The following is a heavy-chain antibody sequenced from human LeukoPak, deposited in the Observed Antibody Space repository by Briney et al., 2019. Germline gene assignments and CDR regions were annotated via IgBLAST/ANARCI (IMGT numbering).Heavy chain of an antibody. CDR2: MKEDGGEI. CDR1: AFTFSSYW. CDR3: ARAKYSSSWYGGSDY. Sequence: GGSLRLSCEASAFTFSSYWMSWVRQAPGKGLEWVANMKEDGGEINYVDSVKGRFTISRDNAKNSLFLQMNSLRAEDTAVYYCARAKYSSSWYGGSDYWGQGTLVTVSS. J-gene: IGHJ4*02. D-gene: IGHD6-13*01. V-gene: IGHV3-7*03.